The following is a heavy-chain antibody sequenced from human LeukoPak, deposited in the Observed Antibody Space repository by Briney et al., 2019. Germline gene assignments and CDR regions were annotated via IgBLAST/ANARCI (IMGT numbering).Heavy chain of an antibody. CDR3: ARGEAAAGTRFGAFDI. V-gene: IGHV1-8*01. J-gene: IGHJ3*02. CDR1: GYTFTSYD. D-gene: IGHD6-13*01. Sequence: GASVKVSCKASGYTFTSYDINWVRQATGQGLEWMGWMNPNSGNTGYAQKFQGRVTMTRNTSISTAYMELSSLRSEDTAVYYCARGEAAAGTRFGAFDIWGQGTMVTVSS. CDR2: MNPNSGNT.